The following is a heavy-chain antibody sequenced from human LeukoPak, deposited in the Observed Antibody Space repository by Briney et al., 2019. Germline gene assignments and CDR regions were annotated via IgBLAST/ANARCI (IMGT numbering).Heavy chain of an antibody. Sequence: PGGSLRLSCAASGFTFSSYWMSWVRQAPGKGLEWVANIKQDGSEKYYVDSVKGRFTISRDNAKDSLYLEMNSLRAEDTAVYYCARDMGDGYTWDYYFDYWGQGTLVTVSS. CDR2: IKQDGSEK. CDR3: ARDMGDGYTWDYYFDY. CDR1: GFTFSSYW. D-gene: IGHD5-24*01. V-gene: IGHV3-7*01. J-gene: IGHJ4*02.